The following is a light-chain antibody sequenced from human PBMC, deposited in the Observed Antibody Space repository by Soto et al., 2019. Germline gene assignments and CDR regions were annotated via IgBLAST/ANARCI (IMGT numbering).Light chain of an antibody. J-gene: IGKJ2*01. CDR3: QQYNTWPPRYT. Sequence: EIVMTQSPATLSVSPGGRATLSCRAIQSVKSYLAWYQQRPGHPPSLLLYGASTRATGIPARFSGSGSGTEFTRTISGLQSEDFAVYFCQQYNTWPPRYTFGQGTKLEI. V-gene: IGKV3-15*01. CDR1: QSVKSY. CDR2: GAS.